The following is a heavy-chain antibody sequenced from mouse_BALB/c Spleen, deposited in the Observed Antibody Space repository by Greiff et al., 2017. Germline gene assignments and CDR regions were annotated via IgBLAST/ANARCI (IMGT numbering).Heavy chain of an antibody. J-gene: IGHJ1*01. Sequence: EVQLQESGAELVKPGASVKLSCTASGFNIKDTYMHWVKQRPEQGLEWIGRIDPANGNTKYDPKFQGKATITADTSSNTAYLQLSSLTSEDTAVYYCARSHYGSSHWYFDVWGAGTTVTVSS. V-gene: IGHV14-3*02. D-gene: IGHD1-1*01. CDR3: ARSHYGSSHWYFDV. CDR2: IDPANGNT. CDR1: GFNIKDTY.